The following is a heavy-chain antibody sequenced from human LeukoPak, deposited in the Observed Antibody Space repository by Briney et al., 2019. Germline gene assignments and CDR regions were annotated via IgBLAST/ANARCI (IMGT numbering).Heavy chain of an antibody. D-gene: IGHD3-9*01. J-gene: IGHJ4*02. V-gene: IGHV3-30*04. CDR1: GFTFSSYA. Sequence: SGGSLRLSCAASGFTFSSYAMHWVRQAPGKGLEWVAVISYDGSNKYYADSVKGRFTISRDNSKNTLYLQMNSLRAEDTAVYCCARGAGGELTGYSPFDYWGQGTLVTVS. CDR3: ARGAGGELTGYSPFDY. CDR2: ISYDGSNK.